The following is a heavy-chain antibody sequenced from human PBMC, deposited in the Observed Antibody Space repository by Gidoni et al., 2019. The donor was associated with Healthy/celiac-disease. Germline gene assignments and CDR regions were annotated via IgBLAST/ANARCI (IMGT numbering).Heavy chain of an antibody. CDR1: GGSISSYY. J-gene: IGHJ4*02. V-gene: IGHV4-59*08. D-gene: IGHD6-19*01. CDR3: ARANHPGIAVAGGDY. CDR2: LYYSRST. Sequence: QVQLQESGPGRVKPSETLSLTCTVSGGSISSYYWSWLRQPPGKGLEWIAYLYYSRSTNYNPSLKSRVTISVDTSKNPFSLKLSSLTAADTAVYYCARANHPGIAVAGGDYWGQGTLVTVSS.